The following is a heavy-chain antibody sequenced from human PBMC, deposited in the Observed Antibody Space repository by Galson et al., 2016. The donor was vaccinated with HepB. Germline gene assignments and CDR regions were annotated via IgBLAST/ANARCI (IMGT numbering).Heavy chain of an antibody. CDR3: ARSYLLGRGFGW. J-gene: IGHJ4*02. CDR2: TFYRSNWQN. V-gene: IGHV6-1*01. Sequence: CAISGDSVSSNSAGWNWIRQSPSRGLEWLGRTFYRSNWQNDYAESVKSRITINPDTSKNQFSLQLNSVTHEDTAVYYCARSYLLGRGFGWWGQGTLVNVSS. D-gene: IGHD7-27*01. CDR1: GDSVSSNSAG.